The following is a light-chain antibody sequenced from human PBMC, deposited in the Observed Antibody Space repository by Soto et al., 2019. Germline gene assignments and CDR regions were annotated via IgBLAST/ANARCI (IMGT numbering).Light chain of an antibody. J-gene: IGKJ5*01. CDR3: QQYGSSPIT. CDR1: KGISSY. V-gene: IGKV1-27*01. Sequence: DIQLTQSPSSLSASVGDRVTITCRVSKGISSYLNWYRQKPGKVPKLLIYSASNLQSGVPSRFSGXGYGKDFTLTISRLEPEDFAVYYCQQYGSSPITFGQGTRLEIK. CDR2: SAS.